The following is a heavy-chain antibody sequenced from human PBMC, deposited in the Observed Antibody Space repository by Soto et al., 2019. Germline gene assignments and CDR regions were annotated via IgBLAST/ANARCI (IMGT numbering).Heavy chain of an antibody. CDR1: GYTFTSYD. CDR3: ARGRGFLEWLLSNWFDP. D-gene: IGHD3-3*01. CDR2: MNPNSGNT. Sequence: ASVKVSCKASGYTFTSYDINWVRQATGQGLEWMGWMNPNSGNTGYAQKFQGRVTMTRNTSISTAYMELSSLRSEDTAVYYCARGRGFLEWLLSNWFDPWGQGTLVTVSP. V-gene: IGHV1-8*01. J-gene: IGHJ5*02.